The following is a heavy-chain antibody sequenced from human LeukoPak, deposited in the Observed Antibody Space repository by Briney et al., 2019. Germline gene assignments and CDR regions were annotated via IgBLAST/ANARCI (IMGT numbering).Heavy chain of an antibody. Sequence: GGSLRLSCAASGFTFSGYSMNWVRQAPGKGLKWVSYIISSSSSIYYADSVKGRFTISRDNAKNSLYLQMNSLRAEDTAVYYCARDRYTRRYFDYWGQGTLVTVSS. D-gene: IGHD6-13*01. V-gene: IGHV3-48*01. CDR3: ARDRYTRRYFDY. CDR1: GFTFSGYS. CDR2: IISSSSSI. J-gene: IGHJ4*02.